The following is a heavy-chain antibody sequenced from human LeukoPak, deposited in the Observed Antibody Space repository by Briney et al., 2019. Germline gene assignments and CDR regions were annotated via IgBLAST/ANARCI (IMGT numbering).Heavy chain of an antibody. D-gene: IGHD3-10*01. CDR3: ARRALLWFGELLFFDY. J-gene: IGHJ4*02. CDR1: GGSISSSSYY. CDR2: IYYSGST. Sequence: SETLSLTCTVSGGSISSSSYYWGWIRQPPGKGLEWIGSIYYSGSTYYNPSLKSRVTISVDTSKNQFSLKLSSVTAADTAVYYCARRALLWFGELLFFDYWGQGTLVTVSS. V-gene: IGHV4-39*01.